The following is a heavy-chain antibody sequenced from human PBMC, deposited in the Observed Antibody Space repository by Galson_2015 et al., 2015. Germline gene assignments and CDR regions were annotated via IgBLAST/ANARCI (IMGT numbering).Heavy chain of an antibody. J-gene: IGHJ6*02. CDR1: GFTFSSYG. Sequence: SLRLSCEAPGFTFSSYGMHWARQAAGKGLEWVAVLSYDGSNKYYADCVKGRFTISRDNSKNTLYLQMNSLRAEDTAVYYCARDFGPKGVVVPAAMRYYYGMDVWGQGTTVTVSS. CDR2: LSYDGSNK. CDR3: ARDFGPKGVVVPAAMRYYYGMDV. D-gene: IGHD2-2*01. V-gene: IGHV3-30*03.